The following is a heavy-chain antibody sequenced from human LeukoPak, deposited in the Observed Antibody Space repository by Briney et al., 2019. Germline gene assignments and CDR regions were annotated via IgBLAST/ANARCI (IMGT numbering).Heavy chain of an antibody. CDR2: IIPIFGTA. CDR1: GDTFSNYA. D-gene: IGHD5-24*01. Sequence: SVKVSCKASGDTFSNYATSWVRQAPGQGLEWMGGIIPIFGTAKYAQKFQGRVTITADTSTSTAYMEPSSLRSEDTAVYYCARAGWLQYYYFDYWGQGTLVTVSS. CDR3: ARAGWLQYYYFDY. V-gene: IGHV1-69*06. J-gene: IGHJ4*02.